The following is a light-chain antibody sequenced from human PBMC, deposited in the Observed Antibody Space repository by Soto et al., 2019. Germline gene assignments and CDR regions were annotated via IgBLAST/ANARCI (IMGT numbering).Light chain of an antibody. Sequence: QSVLTQPPSASGTPGQSVTISCSGSSSNIGDNTVNWYRQLPGTAPKLLIYSNDQRSSGVPDRFSGSKSGTSASLAISGLQSEDEADYYCAVWDDSLDGVVFGGGTKLTVL. CDR1: SSNIGDNT. J-gene: IGLJ2*01. V-gene: IGLV1-44*01. CDR3: AVWDDSLDGVV. CDR2: SND.